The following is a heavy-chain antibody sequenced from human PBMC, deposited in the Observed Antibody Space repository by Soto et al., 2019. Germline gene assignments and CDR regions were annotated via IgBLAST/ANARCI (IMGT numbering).Heavy chain of an antibody. CDR1: GGSFSGYY. D-gene: IGHD5-12*01. V-gene: IGHV4-34*01. CDR3: AREGNLGRWLQPLDF. Sequence: SETLSLTCAVYGGSFSGYYWTWIRQPPGTGLEWIGEINHSGNTKYNPSLKSRVTMSVDTSKNQFSLRLISVTAADTAIYFCAREGNLGRWLQPLDFWGQGTLVTVSS. CDR2: INHSGNT. J-gene: IGHJ4*02.